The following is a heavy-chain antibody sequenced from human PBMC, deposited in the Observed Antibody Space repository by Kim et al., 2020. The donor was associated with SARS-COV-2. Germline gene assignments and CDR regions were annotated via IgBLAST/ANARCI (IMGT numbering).Heavy chain of an antibody. CDR1: GFTFSSYE. Sequence: GGSLRLSCAASGFTFSSYEMNWVRQAPGKGLEWVSYISSSGSTIYYADSVKGRFTISRDNAKNSLYLQMNSLRAEDTAVYYCASQLYYRYYYGSGRPAAFDYWGQGTLVTVSS. J-gene: IGHJ4*02. CDR2: ISSSGSTI. V-gene: IGHV3-48*03. D-gene: IGHD3-10*01. CDR3: ASQLYYRYYYGSGRPAAFDY.